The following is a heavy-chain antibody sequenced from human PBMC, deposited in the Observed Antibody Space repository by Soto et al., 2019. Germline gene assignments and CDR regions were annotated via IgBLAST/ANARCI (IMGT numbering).Heavy chain of an antibody. J-gene: IGHJ4*02. CDR2: IIPIFGTT. V-gene: IGHV1-69*13. Sequence: SVKVSCKASGGTLISYVISWVRQAPGQGLEWMGGIIPIFGTTTYGEKFQGRVTITADESTSTTYMELSSLKSEDTAVYYCARDPRQDCSGETCYYSWGQGTLVTVSS. D-gene: IGHD2-15*01. CDR1: GGTLISYV. CDR3: ARDPRQDCSGETCYYS.